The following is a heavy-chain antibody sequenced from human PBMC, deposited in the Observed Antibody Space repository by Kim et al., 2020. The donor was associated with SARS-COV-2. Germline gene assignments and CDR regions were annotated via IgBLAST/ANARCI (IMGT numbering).Heavy chain of an antibody. CDR3: AAVRSGTGYYYYGMDV. V-gene: IGHV1-58*01. CDR2: IVVGSGNT. D-gene: IGHD1-1*01. Sequence: SVKVSCKASGFTFTSSAVQWVRQARGQRLEWIGWIVVGSGNTNYAQKFQERVTITRDMSTSTAYMELSSLGSEDTAVYYCAAVRSGTGYYYYGMDVWGQGTTVTVSS. J-gene: IGHJ6*02. CDR1: GFTFTSSA.